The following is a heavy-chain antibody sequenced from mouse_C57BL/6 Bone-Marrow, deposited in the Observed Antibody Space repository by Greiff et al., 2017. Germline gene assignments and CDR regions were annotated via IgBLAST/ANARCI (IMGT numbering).Heavy chain of an antibody. V-gene: IGHV1-63*01. CDR1: GYTFTNYW. CDR3: ARSDGYHAGGYFEV. CDR2: IYPGGGYT. Sequence: QVQLQQSGAELVRPGTSVKMSCKASGYTFTNYWIGWAKQRPGHGLEWIGDIYPGGGYTTYNEKFKGKATLTADQSSSTAYMQFSSLTSEDSAIYYCARSDGYHAGGYFEVWGTGTTVTVSS. D-gene: IGHD2-3*01. J-gene: IGHJ1*03.